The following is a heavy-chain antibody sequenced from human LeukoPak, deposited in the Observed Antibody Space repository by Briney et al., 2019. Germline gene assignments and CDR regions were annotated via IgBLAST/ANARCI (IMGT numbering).Heavy chain of an antibody. CDR3: AKDMADYYDSSGYQFDY. CDR2: ISGSGGST. V-gene: IGHV3-23*01. Sequence: PGRSLRLSCAASGFTFSSYAMSWVRQAPGKGLEWVSAISGSGGSTYYADSVKGRFTISRDNSKNTLYLQMNSLRAEDTAVYYCAKDMADYYDSSGYQFDYWGQGTLVTVSS. D-gene: IGHD3-22*01. CDR1: GFTFSSYA. J-gene: IGHJ4*02.